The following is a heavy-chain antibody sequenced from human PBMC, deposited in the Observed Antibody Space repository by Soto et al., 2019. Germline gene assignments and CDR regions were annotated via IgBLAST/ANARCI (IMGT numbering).Heavy chain of an antibody. J-gene: IGHJ4*02. D-gene: IGHD2-15*01. CDR2: IIPIFGTA. CDR1: GGTFSSYA. V-gene: IGHV1-69*13. Sequence: GASVKVSCKASGGTFSSYAISWVLQAPGQGLEWMGGIIPIFGTANYAQKFQGRVTITADESTSTAYMELSSLRSEDTAVYYCARGSGGTSYYFDYWGQGTLVTVSS. CDR3: ARGSGGTSYYFDY.